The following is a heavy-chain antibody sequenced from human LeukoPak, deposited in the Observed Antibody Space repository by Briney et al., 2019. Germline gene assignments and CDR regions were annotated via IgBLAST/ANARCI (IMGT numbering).Heavy chain of an antibody. D-gene: IGHD6-25*01. V-gene: IGHV3-23*01. CDR3: AKYSSSSVPGDAFDI. CDR2: ISGAGGTT. Sequence: GGSLRLSCAVSGFRFSNYAMSWVRQAPGKGLEWVSAISGAGGTTYYVDSVKGRFTISRDNSKNTLSLQMNGLRAEDTAVYYCAKYSSSSVPGDAFDIWGQGTMVTVSS. CDR1: GFRFSNYA. J-gene: IGHJ3*02.